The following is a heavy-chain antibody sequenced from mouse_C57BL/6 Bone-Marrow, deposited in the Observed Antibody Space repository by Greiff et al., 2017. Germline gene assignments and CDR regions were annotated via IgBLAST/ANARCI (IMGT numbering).Heavy chain of an antibody. Sequence: EVMLVESGGDLVKPGGSLKLSCAASGFTFSSYGMSWVRQTPDKRLEWVATISSGGSYTYYPDSVKGRFTISRDNAKNTLYLQSSSLKSEDTAMYYCARLYYGSSYGYWGQGTTLTVSS. CDR3: ARLYYGSSYGY. CDR2: ISSGGSYT. CDR1: GFTFSSYG. V-gene: IGHV5-6*01. J-gene: IGHJ2*01. D-gene: IGHD1-1*01.